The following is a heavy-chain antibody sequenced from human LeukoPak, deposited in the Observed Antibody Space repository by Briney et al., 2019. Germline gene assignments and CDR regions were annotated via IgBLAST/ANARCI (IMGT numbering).Heavy chain of an antibody. J-gene: IGHJ3*02. Sequence: PSETLSLTCAVYGGSFSGYYWSWIRQPPGKGLEWIGEINHSGSTNYNPSLKSRVTISVDTSKNRFSLKLSSVTAADTAVYYCASTPAYNWNEHTTHAFDIWGQGTMVTVSS. CDR2: INHSGST. V-gene: IGHV4-34*01. CDR3: ASTPAYNWNEHTTHAFDI. D-gene: IGHD1-1*01. CDR1: GGSFSGYY.